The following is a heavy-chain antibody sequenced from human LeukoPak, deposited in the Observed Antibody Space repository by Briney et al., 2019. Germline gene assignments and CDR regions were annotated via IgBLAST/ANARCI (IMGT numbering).Heavy chain of an antibody. J-gene: IGHJ4*02. CDR2: ISGSGDSS. V-gene: IGHV3-23*01. D-gene: IGHD6-13*01. CDR1: GFTFSNYG. Sequence: SLRLSCAASGFTFSNYGMSWVRQAPGKGLEWVSSISGSGDSSYYADSVKGRFTISRDNSKNTLYLQMNSLRAEDTAVYYCAKTAGIAAAADFDYWGQGTLVTVSS. CDR3: AKTAGIAAAADFDY.